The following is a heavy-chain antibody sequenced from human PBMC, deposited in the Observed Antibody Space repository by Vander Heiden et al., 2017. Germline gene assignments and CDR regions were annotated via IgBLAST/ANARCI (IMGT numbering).Heavy chain of an antibody. D-gene: IGHD3-3*01. V-gene: IGHV3-23*01. CDR1: GFPFSSYA. Sequence: EVQLLESGGGLVQPGGSLRLSCAASGFPFSSYAVSWVRQAPGKGLEWVSAISGSGGSTYYADSVKGRFTISRDNSKNTLYLQMNSLRAEDTAVYYCAKALRFLEWSPIGYYFDYWGQGTLVTVSS. CDR2: ISGSGGST. CDR3: AKALRFLEWSPIGYYFDY. J-gene: IGHJ4*02.